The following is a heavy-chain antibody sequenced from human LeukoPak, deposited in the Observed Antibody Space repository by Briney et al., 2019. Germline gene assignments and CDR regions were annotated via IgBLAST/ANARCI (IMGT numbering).Heavy chain of an antibody. D-gene: IGHD1-1*01. CDR1: GFTFSSYS. V-gene: IGHV3-48*04. J-gene: IGHJ4*02. CDR3: ARDLNWETY. CDR2: ISSSGSTI. Sequence: GGSLRLSCAASGFTFSSYSMNWVRQAPGKGLEWVSYISSSGSTIYYADSVKGRFTISRDNAKNSLYLQMNSLRAEDTAVYYCARDLNWETYWGQGTLVTVSS.